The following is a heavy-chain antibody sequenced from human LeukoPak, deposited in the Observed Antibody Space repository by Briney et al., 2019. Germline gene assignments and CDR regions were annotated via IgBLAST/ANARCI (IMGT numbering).Heavy chain of an antibody. J-gene: IGHJ4*02. V-gene: IGHV1-2*02. CDR3: ARGSIVGATESLGFDY. CDR2: INPNSGDT. D-gene: IGHD1-26*01. CDR1: GYTFTGNY. Sequence: ASVKVSCKASGYTFTGNYLHWVRQAPGQGLEWMEWINPNSGDTHYAQKFQGRVTMTRDTSISTAYMELSRLRSDDTAVYYCARGSIVGATESLGFDYWGQGTLVTVSS.